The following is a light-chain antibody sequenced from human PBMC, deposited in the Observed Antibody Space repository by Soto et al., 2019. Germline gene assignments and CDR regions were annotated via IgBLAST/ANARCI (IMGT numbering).Light chain of an antibody. Sequence: QSALTQPASVSGSPGQAITIPCTGTSSDVGGYNYVSWYQQHPGKAPKLMIYDVSNRPSGVSNRFSGSKSGNTASLTISGLQAEDEADYYCSSYTSSSTQVFGTGTKVPVL. V-gene: IGLV2-14*01. J-gene: IGLJ1*01. CDR1: SSDVGGYNY. CDR3: SSYTSSSTQV. CDR2: DVS.